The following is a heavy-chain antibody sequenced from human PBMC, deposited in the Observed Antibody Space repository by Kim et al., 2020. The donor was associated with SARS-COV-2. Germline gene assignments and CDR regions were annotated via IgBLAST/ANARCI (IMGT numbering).Heavy chain of an antibody. CDR3: GRAWLGLRYFDWTPLNYYYYGMDV. D-gene: IGHD3-9*01. CDR2: ISAYNGNT. CDR1: GYTFTSYG. V-gene: IGHV1-18*01. Sequence: ASVKVSCKASGYTFTSYGISWVRQAPGQGLEWMGWISAYNGNTNYAQKLQGRVTMTTDTSTSTAYMELRSLRSDDTAVYYCGRAWLGLRYFDWTPLNYYYYGMDVWGQGTTVTVSS. J-gene: IGHJ6*02.